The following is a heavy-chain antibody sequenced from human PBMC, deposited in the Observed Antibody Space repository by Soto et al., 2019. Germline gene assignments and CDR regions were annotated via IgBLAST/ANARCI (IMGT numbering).Heavy chain of an antibody. J-gene: IGHJ5*02. CDR3: ARGWWFDP. CDR2: INHSGNT. CDR1: GGSFSGYQ. Sequence: PSQTLPLTCGVYGGSFSGYQWNWIRQSPGQGLECIWEINHSGNTKYNPSLESRINLSVDTSKKQFSLKMFSVTAADTAIYYCARGWWFDPWGQGTQVT. V-gene: IGHV4-34*01.